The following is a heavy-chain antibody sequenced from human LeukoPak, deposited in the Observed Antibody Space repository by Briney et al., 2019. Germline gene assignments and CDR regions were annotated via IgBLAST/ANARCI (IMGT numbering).Heavy chain of an antibody. CDR3: SRGSYDILTGYSTLGEY. CDR1: GGSISSSTYC. Sequence: PSETLSLTCTVSGGSISSSTYCWGWIRQPPGKGLEWIGSVYYTGSTYYNPSLKSRITILLDTSKNQISLKLSSVTAADTAVYYCSRGSYDILTGYSTLGEYWGQGTLVTVSS. J-gene: IGHJ4*02. D-gene: IGHD3-9*01. CDR2: VYYTGST. V-gene: IGHV4-39*01.